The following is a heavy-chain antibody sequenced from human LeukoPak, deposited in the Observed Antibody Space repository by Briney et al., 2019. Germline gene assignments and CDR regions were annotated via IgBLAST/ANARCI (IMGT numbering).Heavy chain of an antibody. CDR1: GGTFSGYY. D-gene: IGHD6-6*01. V-gene: IGHV4-34*08. CDR2: INHSGST. Sequence: SETLSLTCAASGGTFSGYYWSWIRQPPGKGLEWIGEINHSGSTNYNPPLKSRVTISVDTSKNQFSLKLSSVTAADTAVYYCATLKRIAARPLPSDYWGQGTLVTVSS. J-gene: IGHJ4*02. CDR3: ATLKRIAARPLPSDY.